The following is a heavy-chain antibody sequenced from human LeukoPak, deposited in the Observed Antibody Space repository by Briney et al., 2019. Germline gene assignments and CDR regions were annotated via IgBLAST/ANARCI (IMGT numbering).Heavy chain of an antibody. J-gene: IGHJ4*02. CDR1: GYTFTSYG. CDR2: ISAYNGNT. Sequence: ASVKVSCKASGYTFTSYGISWVRQAPGQGLEWMGLISAYNGNTNYAQKLQGRVTMTTDTSTSTAYMELRSMRSDDTAIYFCARTRPTWEGWGFDYWGQGTLVTVSS. CDR3: ARTRPTWEGWGFDY. D-gene: IGHD1-26*01. V-gene: IGHV1-18*01.